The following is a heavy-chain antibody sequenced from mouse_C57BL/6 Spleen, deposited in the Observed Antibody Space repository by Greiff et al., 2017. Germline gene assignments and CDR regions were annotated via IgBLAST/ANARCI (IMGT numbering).Heavy chain of an antibody. D-gene: IGHD1-1*01. J-gene: IGHJ4*01. CDR2: ISDGGSYT. Sequence: EVQVVESGGGLVKPGGSLKLSCAASGFTFSSYAMSWVRQTPEKRLEWVATISDGGSYTYYPDNVKGRFTISRDNAKNNLYLQMSHLKSEDTAMYYCARDHYGSSYGYYYAMDYWGQGTSVTVSS. CDR3: ARDHYGSSYGYYYAMDY. V-gene: IGHV5-4*01. CDR1: GFTFSSYA.